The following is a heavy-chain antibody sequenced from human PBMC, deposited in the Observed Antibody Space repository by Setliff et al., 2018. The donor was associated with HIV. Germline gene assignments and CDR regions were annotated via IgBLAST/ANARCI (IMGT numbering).Heavy chain of an antibody. D-gene: IGHD1-1*01. V-gene: IGHV4-39*01. CDR3: TKEGRGDPGLATTRLDY. Sequence: PSETLSLTCSVSGDSLSTSSYFWGWVRQSPGKGLEWIGNIYYTGFTYYSPSLKSRVTISIDTSKSQFSLNLTPVTDSDTAVYYCTKEGRGDPGLATTRLDYWGQGKLVTVSS. J-gene: IGHJ4*02. CDR1: GDSLSTSSYF. CDR2: IYYTGFT.